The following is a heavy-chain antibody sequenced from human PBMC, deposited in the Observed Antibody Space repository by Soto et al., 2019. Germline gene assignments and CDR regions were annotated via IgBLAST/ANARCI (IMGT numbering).Heavy chain of an antibody. CDR1: GFTFSSYW. Sequence: EVGLVESWGGLVQPGESLRLSCAASGFTFSSYWMHWIRQAPGKGLEWVANINQDGSGKYYVDSVKGRFTISRDNTKNSLFLEMNSLRAEDTAVYYCAKITSRESSPLWGQVTLVTVSS. D-gene: IGHD3-10*01. CDR3: AKITSRESSPL. V-gene: IGHV3-7*03. J-gene: IGHJ4*02. CDR2: INQDGSGK.